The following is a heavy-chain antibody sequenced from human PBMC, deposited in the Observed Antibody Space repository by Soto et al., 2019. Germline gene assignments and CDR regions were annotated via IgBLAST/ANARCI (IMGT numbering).Heavy chain of an antibody. D-gene: IGHD3-22*01. V-gene: IGHV3-11*01. CDR1: GFTFSDYY. Sequence: GGSLRLSCAASGFTFSDYYMSWIRQAPGKGLEWVSYISSSGSTIYYADSVKGRFTISRDNAKNSLYLQMNSLRAEDTAVYYCAIQYYYDSRGYYYESRFYDWGQGTLVTVSS. CDR3: AIQYYYDSRGYYYESRFYD. J-gene: IGHJ4*02. CDR2: ISSSGSTI.